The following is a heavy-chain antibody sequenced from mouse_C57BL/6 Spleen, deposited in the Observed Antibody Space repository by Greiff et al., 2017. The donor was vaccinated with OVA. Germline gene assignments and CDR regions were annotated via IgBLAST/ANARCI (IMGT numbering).Heavy chain of an antibody. J-gene: IGHJ4*01. V-gene: IGHV5-4*01. CDR2: ISDGGSYT. Sequence: EVKLMESGGGLVKPGGSLKLSCAASGFTFSSYAMSWVRQTPEKRLEWVATISDGGSYTYYPDNVKGRFTISRDNAKNNLYLQMSHLKSEDTAMYYCARDLNYYGSSLMDYWGQGTSVTVSS. CDR1: GFTFSSYA. CDR3: ARDLNYYGSSLMDY. D-gene: IGHD1-1*01.